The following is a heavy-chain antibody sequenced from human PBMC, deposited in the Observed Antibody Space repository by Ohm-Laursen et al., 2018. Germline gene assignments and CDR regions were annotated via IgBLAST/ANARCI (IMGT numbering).Heavy chain of an antibody. J-gene: IGHJ5*02. Sequence: LRLSCSASGFTFSSYGMHWIRQPPGKGLEWIGSIYYSGSTYYNPPLKSRVTISVDTSKNQFSLKLSSVTAADTAVYYCARHAAYCGGDCYSRWFDPWGQGTLVTVSS. CDR2: IYYSGST. CDR3: ARHAAYCGGDCYSRWFDP. V-gene: IGHV4-39*01. D-gene: IGHD2-21*02. CDR1: GFTFSSYG.